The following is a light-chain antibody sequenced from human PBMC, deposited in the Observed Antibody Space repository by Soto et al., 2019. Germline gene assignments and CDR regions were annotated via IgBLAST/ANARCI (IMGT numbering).Light chain of an antibody. J-gene: IGLJ1*01. V-gene: IGLV2-14*01. Sequence: QSVLTQPASVSGSPGQSITISCTGTSSDIGAYNYVSWYQQHPGKAPKLLIYEVSHRPSGVSNRFSGSKSGTRASLTISGLQAEDEADYYCSSYSGTTLYVFXIGTKVTVL. CDR3: SSYSGTTLYV. CDR1: SSDIGAYNY. CDR2: EVS.